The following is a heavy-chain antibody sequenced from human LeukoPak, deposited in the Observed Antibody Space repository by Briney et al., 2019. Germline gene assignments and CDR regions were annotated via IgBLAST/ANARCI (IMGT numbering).Heavy chain of an antibody. CDR1: GGSFSGYY. D-gene: IGHD3-10*01. V-gene: IGHV4-34*01. CDR3: ARGRGGGSVICGMDV. J-gene: IGHJ6*04. Sequence: SETLSLTCAVYGGSFSGYYWSWIRQPPGKGLEWIGEINHSGSTNYNPSLKSRVTISVDTSKNQFSLKLSSVTAADTAVYYCARGRGGGSVICGMDVWGKGTTVTVSS. CDR2: INHSGST.